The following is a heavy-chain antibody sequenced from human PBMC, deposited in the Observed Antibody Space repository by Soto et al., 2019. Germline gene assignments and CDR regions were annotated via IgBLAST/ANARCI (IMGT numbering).Heavy chain of an antibody. J-gene: IGHJ6*02. CDR1: GDSISSGGYS. Sequence: QLQLQESGSGLVKPSQTLSLTCAVSGDSISSGGYSWSWIRQPPGKGLEWIGYIYHSGYTYCNPSLKSRVTISVDRSKNQFSLKLSSVTAADTAVYYCARAHYGDYGYGMDVWGQGTTVTVSS. D-gene: IGHD4-17*01. V-gene: IGHV4-30-2*01. CDR2: IYHSGYT. CDR3: ARAHYGDYGYGMDV.